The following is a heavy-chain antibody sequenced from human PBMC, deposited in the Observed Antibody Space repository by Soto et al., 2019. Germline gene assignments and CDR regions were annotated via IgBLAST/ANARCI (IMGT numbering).Heavy chain of an antibody. CDR2: TRNKANSYTT. CDR3: ARAVYYGSGRHFAY. CDR1: GFTFSDHY. D-gene: IGHD3-10*01. V-gene: IGHV3-72*01. J-gene: IGHJ4*02. Sequence: EVQLVESGGGLVQPGGSLRLSCAASGFTFSDHYMDWVRQAPGKGLEWVGRTRNKANSYTTEYAASVKGRFTISRDDSKNSLYLQMNSLKTEDTAVYYCARAVYYGSGRHFAYWGQGTLVTVSS.